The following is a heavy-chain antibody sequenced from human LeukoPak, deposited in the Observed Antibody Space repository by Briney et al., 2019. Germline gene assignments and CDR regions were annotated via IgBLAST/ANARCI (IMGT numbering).Heavy chain of an antibody. V-gene: IGHV5-51*01. D-gene: IGHD5-18*01. J-gene: IGHJ4*01. CDR3: ARPGYSFASNDY. CDR2: IYPDDSET. CDR1: GYSFTNYW. Sequence: GESLKISCKGSGYSFTNYWIGWVRQMPGKGLEWMGIIYPDDSETRYSPSFQGQVTISADKSISTAYLQWRTLRASDTAMYYCARPGYSFASNDYWGHGTLVTVSS.